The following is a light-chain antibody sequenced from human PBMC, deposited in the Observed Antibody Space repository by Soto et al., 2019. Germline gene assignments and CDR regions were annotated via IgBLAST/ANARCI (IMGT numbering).Light chain of an antibody. J-gene: IGKJ5*01. V-gene: IGKV1-5*01. Sequence: GDRVTITCRASQSISSWLAWYQQKPGKAPKLLIYDASSLESGVPSRFSGSGSGTDFTLTISRLEPEDFAVYYCQQYGTSPPITFGQGTQREIK. CDR1: QSISSW. CDR3: QQYGTSPPIT. CDR2: DAS.